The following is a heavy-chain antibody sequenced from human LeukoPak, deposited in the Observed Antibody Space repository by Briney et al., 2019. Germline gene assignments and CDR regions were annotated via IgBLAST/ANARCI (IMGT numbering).Heavy chain of an antibody. CDR3: ARLGYCSGGSCFVPFDI. CDR1: GYTFTSYG. D-gene: IGHD2-15*01. Sequence: ASVKVSCKASGYTFTSYGISWVRQAPGQGLEWMGWISAYNGNTNYAQKLQGRVTMTTDTSTSTAYMELRSLRSDDTAVYYCARLGYCSGGSCFVPFDIWGQGTMVTVSS. CDR2: ISAYNGNT. J-gene: IGHJ3*02. V-gene: IGHV1-18*01.